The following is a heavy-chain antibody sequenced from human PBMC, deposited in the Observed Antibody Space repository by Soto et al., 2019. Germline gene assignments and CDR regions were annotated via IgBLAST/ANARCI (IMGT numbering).Heavy chain of an antibody. CDR1: GVSITTPSYH. J-gene: IGHJ4*02. D-gene: IGHD1-26*01. V-gene: IGHV4-39*01. Sequence: SETLSLTCTVSGVSITTPSYHWGWIRQPPGKGLEWIANVYYTGTTFYNPSLKSRVTISVDTSKNQFSLKLSSVTAADTAVYYCARRDSGERFDYWDQGSLVTVSS. CDR2: VYYTGTT. CDR3: ARRDSGERFDY.